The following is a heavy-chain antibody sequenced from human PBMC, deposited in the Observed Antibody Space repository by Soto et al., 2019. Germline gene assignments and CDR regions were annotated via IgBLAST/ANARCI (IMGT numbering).Heavy chain of an antibody. D-gene: IGHD6-13*01. Sequence: QVQLVQSGAEVKKPGASVKVSCKASGYTFSTYDIDWVRLATGQGLEWMGSMNPNSGNTEYAQKFQGRVTMTRDTSISTDYMEMSRLRSEDTAIYYCARTMGGIAAAGNDYWGQGTLVSVSS. CDR3: ARTMGGIAAAGNDY. J-gene: IGHJ4*02. CDR1: GYTFSTYD. V-gene: IGHV1-8*01. CDR2: MNPNSGNT.